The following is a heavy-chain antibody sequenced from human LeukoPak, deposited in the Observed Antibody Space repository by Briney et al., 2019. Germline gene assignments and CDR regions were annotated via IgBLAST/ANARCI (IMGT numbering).Heavy chain of an antibody. CDR2: IYYSGST. J-gene: IGHJ4*02. V-gene: IGHV4-39*07. Sequence: PSETLSLTCTVSGGSISSSSYYWGWIRQPPGKGLEGIGSIYYSGSTYYNPSLKSRVTISVDTSKNQFSLKLSSVTAADTAVYYCARWSGSPKNPKPVDYWGQGTLVTVSS. CDR1: GGSISSSSYY. D-gene: IGHD1-26*01. CDR3: ARWSGSPKNPKPVDY.